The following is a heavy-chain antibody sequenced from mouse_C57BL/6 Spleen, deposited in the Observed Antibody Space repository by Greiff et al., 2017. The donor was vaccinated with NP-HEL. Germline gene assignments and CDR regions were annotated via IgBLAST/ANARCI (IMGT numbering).Heavy chain of an antibody. V-gene: IGHV1-59*01. Sequence: LQQPGAELVRPGTSVKLSCKASGYTFTSYWMHWVKQRPGQGLEWIGVIDPSDSYTNYNQKFKGKATLTVDTSSSTAYMQLSSLTSEDSAVYYCASPSTVVATGFDYWGQGTTLTVSS. D-gene: IGHD1-1*01. CDR3: ASPSTVVATGFDY. CDR2: IDPSDSYT. J-gene: IGHJ2*01. CDR1: GYTFTSYW.